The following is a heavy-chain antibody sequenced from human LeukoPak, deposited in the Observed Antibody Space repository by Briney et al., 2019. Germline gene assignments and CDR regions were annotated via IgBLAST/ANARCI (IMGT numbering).Heavy chain of an antibody. CDR1: GFTFSSYA. CDR2: ISGSGGRT. CDR3: AKDILDCSSTSCYPRGFDY. D-gene: IGHD2-2*01. V-gene: IGHV3-23*01. Sequence: GGSLRLSCAASGFTFSSYAMSWVRQAPGKGLEWVSAISGSGGRTYYPDSVMGRFTISRDNSKNTLYLQMNSLRAEDTALYYRAKDILDCSSTSCYPRGFDYWGQGTLVTVSS. J-gene: IGHJ4*02.